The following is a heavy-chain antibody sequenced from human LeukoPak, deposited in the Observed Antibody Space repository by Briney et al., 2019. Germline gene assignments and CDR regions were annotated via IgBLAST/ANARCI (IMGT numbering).Heavy chain of an antibody. CDR2: VYHSGTT. Sequence: SETLSLTCAVSGYSISTGRYWGWIRQPPGKGLAWIGSVYHSGTTYYNPSLKSRLTISVDTSNNQFSLNLRSVTAADTAVYYCARSLSTAGIDFWGQGTLVTVSS. CDR1: GYSISTGRY. CDR3: ARSLSTAGIDF. V-gene: IGHV4-38-2*01. D-gene: IGHD2-2*01. J-gene: IGHJ4*02.